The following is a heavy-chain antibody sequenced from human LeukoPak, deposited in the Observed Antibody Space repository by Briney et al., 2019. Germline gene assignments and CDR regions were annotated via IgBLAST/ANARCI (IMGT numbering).Heavy chain of an antibody. Sequence: ASVKVSCKASGCTFTSYDINWVRQATGQGLEWMGWMNPNSGNTGYAQKFQGRVTMTRNTSISTAYMELSSLRSEDTAVYYCAREWNYHNDAFDIWGQGTMVTVSS. J-gene: IGHJ3*02. CDR2: MNPNSGNT. CDR1: GCTFTSYD. CDR3: AREWNYHNDAFDI. D-gene: IGHD1-7*01. V-gene: IGHV1-8*01.